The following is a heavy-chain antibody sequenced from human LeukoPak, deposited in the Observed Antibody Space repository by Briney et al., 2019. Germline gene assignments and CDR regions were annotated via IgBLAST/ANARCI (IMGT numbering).Heavy chain of an antibody. CDR2: IYPGDSDT. D-gene: IGHD3-22*01. CDR3: ARQAGYYYDSSGYAFDI. CDR1: GYSFTSYW. Sequence: GESLQISCKGSGYSFTSYWIGWVRQMPGKGLEWMGIIYPGDSDTRYSPSFQGQVTISADKSISTAYLQWSSLKASDTAMYYCARQAGYYYDSSGYAFDIWGQGTMVTVSS. V-gene: IGHV5-51*01. J-gene: IGHJ3*02.